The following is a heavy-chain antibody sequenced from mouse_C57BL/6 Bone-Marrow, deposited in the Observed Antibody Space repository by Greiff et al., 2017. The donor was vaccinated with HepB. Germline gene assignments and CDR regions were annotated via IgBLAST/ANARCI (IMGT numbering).Heavy chain of an antibody. D-gene: IGHD1-1*01. CDR2: IDPEDGDT. CDR1: GFNIKDYY. J-gene: IGHJ4*01. V-gene: IGHV14-1*01. Sequence: EVKLMESGAELVRPGASVKLSCTASGFNIKDYYMHWVKQRPEQGLEWIGRIDPEDGDTEYAPKFQGKATMTADTSSNTAYLQLSSLTSEDTAVYYCTSTYYGSSYYAMDYWGQGTSVTVSS. CDR3: TSTYYGSSYYAMDY.